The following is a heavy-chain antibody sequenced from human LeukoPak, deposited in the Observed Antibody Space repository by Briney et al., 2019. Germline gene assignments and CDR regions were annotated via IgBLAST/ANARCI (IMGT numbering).Heavy chain of an antibody. J-gene: IGHJ3*02. Sequence: GGSLRLSCAASDFTVSNSYMSWFRRAPGMGLEWVSVLYSGGTTYYADSVRGRFTISRDISKNTLILQMNSLRAEDSAVYYFAREMPGSSGAYDIWGQGTMVTVSS. CDR3: AREMPGSSGAYDI. CDR2: LYSGGTT. CDR1: DFTVSNSY. D-gene: IGHD6-6*01. V-gene: IGHV3-53*05.